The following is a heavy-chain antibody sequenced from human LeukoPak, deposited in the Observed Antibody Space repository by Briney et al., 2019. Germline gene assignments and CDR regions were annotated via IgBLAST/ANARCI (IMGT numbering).Heavy chain of an antibody. CDR1: GFTFSTYW. CDR3: AKINGLGRDGYNYPGYYFDY. Sequence: PGGSLRLSCAASGFTFSTYWMNWYRQAPGKGLEWVGNINQDASEINYVDSVRGRFTISRDNAKNTLYLQMNSLRAEDTAVYYCAKINGLGRDGYNYPGYYFDYWGQGTLVTVSS. D-gene: IGHD5-24*01. CDR2: INQDASEI. J-gene: IGHJ4*02. V-gene: IGHV3-7*01.